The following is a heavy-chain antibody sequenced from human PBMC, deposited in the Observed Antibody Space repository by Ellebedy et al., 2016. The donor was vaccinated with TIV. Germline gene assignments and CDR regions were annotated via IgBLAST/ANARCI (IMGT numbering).Heavy chain of an antibody. D-gene: IGHD5-18*01. CDR3: ARAGQVWPPLFDY. CDR2: IYYSGST. V-gene: IGHV4-59*08. CDR1: GGSISSYY. Sequence: MPSETLSLTCTVSGGSISSYYWSWIRQPPGKGLEWIGYIYYSGSTNYNPSLKSRVTISVDTSKNQFSLKLSSVTAADTAVYYCARAGQVWPPLFDYWGQGTLVTVSS. J-gene: IGHJ4*02.